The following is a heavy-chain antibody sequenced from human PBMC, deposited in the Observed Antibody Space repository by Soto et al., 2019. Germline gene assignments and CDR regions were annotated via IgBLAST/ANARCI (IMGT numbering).Heavy chain of an antibody. CDR1: GGSISIGGYY. D-gene: IGHD2-2*02. CDR2: IYYSGST. Sequence: QVQLQESGPGLVKPSQTLSLTCTVSGGSISIGGYYWSWIRQHPGKGLEWIGYIYYSGSTYYNPSLKSRVTISVDTSKNQFSLKLSSVTAADTAVYYCARDVVVPAAIHDAFDIWGQGTMVTVSS. J-gene: IGHJ3*02. V-gene: IGHV4-31*03. CDR3: ARDVVVPAAIHDAFDI.